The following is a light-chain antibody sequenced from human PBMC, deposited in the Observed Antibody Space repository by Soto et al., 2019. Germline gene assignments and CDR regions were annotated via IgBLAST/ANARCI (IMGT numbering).Light chain of an antibody. V-gene: IGLV1-51*01. Sequence: QSVLTQPPSVSAAPGQKVTISCSGSSSNIGNEYVSWYQQLPGTAPKLLIYDNNQRPSGIPDRFSGSKSGTSATLGITGLQTGDEADYYCGTWDGSLSSVVFGGGTKLTGL. J-gene: IGLJ3*02. CDR1: SSNIGNEY. CDR3: GTWDGSLSSVV. CDR2: DNN.